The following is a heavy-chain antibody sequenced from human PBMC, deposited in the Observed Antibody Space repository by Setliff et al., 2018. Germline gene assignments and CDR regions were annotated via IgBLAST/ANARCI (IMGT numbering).Heavy chain of an antibody. V-gene: IGHV4-34*12. CDR1: GGSFSGYY. D-gene: IGHD6-19*01. Sequence: SETLSLTCAVYGGSFSGYYRSWIRQPPGKRLEWIGEIIHSGSTNYNPSLKSRVTISMDTSKNQFSLKVSSVTAADTAVYYCAREQWLDPPGYYYMDVWAKGTTVTVSS. CDR3: AREQWLDPPGYYYMDV. CDR2: IIHSGST. J-gene: IGHJ6*03.